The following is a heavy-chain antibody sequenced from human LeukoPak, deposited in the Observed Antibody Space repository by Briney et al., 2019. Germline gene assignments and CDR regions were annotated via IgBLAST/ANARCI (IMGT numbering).Heavy chain of an antibody. D-gene: IGHD1-26*01. J-gene: IGHJ4*02. CDR1: GFTFSSYA. CDR3: AKDLRAGSPGYYFDC. V-gene: IGHV3-23*01. CDR2: ISGSGGRI. Sequence: GGSLRLSCTASGFTFSSYAMSWVRQAPGKGLEWVSDISGSGGRIYYADSVKGRFTSSRDNSKSTLYLQINSLRVEDTAVYYCAKDLRAGSPGYYFDCWGQGTLVTVST.